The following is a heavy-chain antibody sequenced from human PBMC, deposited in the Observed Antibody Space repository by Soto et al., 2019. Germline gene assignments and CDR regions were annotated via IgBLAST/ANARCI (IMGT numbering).Heavy chain of an antibody. D-gene: IGHD3-3*02. Sequence: SETLSLTCTVSGDSIISSDFYWGWVRQPPGKGPEWIGSIFYLGSSYYNPSLKSRVTMSVDTSKNQFSLRLRSVTAADTALYFCARHSLALRKNNWFDPWGQGIMVTVSS. CDR1: GDSIISSDFY. V-gene: IGHV4-39*01. CDR3: ARHSLALRKNNWFDP. J-gene: IGHJ5*02. CDR2: IFYLGSS.